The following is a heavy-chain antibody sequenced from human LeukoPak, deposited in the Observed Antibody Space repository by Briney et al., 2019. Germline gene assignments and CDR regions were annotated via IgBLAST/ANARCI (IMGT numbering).Heavy chain of an antibody. CDR1: NASISSNTYY. V-gene: IGHV4-39*07. Sequence: PSETLSLTCTVSNASISSNTYYRAWIRQPPGKGLEYIGSINYRGSTYYNPSLKSRVTLSVDTSKNQFSLKLNSVTAADTAVYFCARIRPGLVEPYYFDYWGQGTLLTVSS. D-gene: IGHD2-8*02. CDR3: ARIRPGLVEPYYFDY. CDR2: INYRGST. J-gene: IGHJ4*02.